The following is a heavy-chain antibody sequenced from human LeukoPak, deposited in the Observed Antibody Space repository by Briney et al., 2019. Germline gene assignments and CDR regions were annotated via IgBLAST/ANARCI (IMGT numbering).Heavy chain of an antibody. CDR3: AKRIQSAMATGY. J-gene: IGHJ4*02. CDR1: GFTFSSYA. D-gene: IGHD5-18*01. CDR2: ISGSGGST. V-gene: IGHV3-23*01. Sequence: GGSLRLSCAASGFTFSSYAMSWVRQAPGKGLEWVSAISGSGGSTYYADSVKGRFTISRDNSKDTLYLQMNSLRAEDTAVYYCAKRIQSAMATGYWGQGTLVTVSS.